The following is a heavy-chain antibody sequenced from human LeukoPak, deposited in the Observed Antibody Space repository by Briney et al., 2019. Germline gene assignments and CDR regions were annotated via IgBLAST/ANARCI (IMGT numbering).Heavy chain of an antibody. CDR3: ARAGVVVTAIPYYFDY. J-gene: IGHJ4*02. Sequence: SETLSLTCTVSGGSISSYYWSWIRQPPGKGLEWIGYIYYSGSTNYNPSLKSRVTISVDTSKNQFSLKLSSVTAADTAVYYCARAGVVVTAIPYYFDYWGQGTLVTVSS. D-gene: IGHD2-21*02. V-gene: IGHV4-59*01. CDR1: GGSISSYY. CDR2: IYYSGST.